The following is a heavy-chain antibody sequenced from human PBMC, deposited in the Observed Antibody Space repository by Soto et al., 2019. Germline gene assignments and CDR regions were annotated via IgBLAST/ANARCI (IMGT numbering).Heavy chain of an antibody. Sequence: SETLSLTCTVSGGSISSGGYYWSWIRQHPGKGLEWIGYIYYSGSTYYNPSLKSRVTTSVDKSKNQFSLKLSSVTAADTAVYYCARDSIDYYYYYMDVWGKGTTVTVSS. J-gene: IGHJ6*03. CDR3: ARDSIDYYYYYMDV. V-gene: IGHV4-31*03. CDR2: IYYSGST. CDR1: GGSISSGGYY.